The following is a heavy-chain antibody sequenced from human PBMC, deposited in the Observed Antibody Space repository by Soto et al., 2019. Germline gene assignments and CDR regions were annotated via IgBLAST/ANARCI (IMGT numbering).Heavy chain of an antibody. Sequence: QVQLVQSGAEVKKPGSSVKVSCKASGGTFSSYTISWVRQAPGLGLEWMGRIIPILGIANYAQKFQGRVTITADKSTSTAYMELSSLRSEDTAVYYCARGDDYIWGSNYYFHYWGQGTLVTVSS. CDR3: ARGDDYIWGSNYYFHY. CDR2: IIPILGIA. CDR1: GGTFSSYT. D-gene: IGHD3-16*01. J-gene: IGHJ4*02. V-gene: IGHV1-69*02.